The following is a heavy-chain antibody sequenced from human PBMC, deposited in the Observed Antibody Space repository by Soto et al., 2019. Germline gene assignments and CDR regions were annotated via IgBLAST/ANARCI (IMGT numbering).Heavy chain of an antibody. D-gene: IGHD2-8*02. Sequence: EVQMVETGGGLSQPGGSLRLSCAVSGFIVSSQYMTWVRQAPGKGLEWVSVIYTGGSTHYADSARGRFTISRDSSRNTLYLQMNSLSAGDAAVYYCTTSTGYGMDVWGQGTTVTVSS. CDR3: TTSTGYGMDV. V-gene: IGHV3-53*02. J-gene: IGHJ6*02. CDR1: GFIVSSQY. CDR2: IYTGGST.